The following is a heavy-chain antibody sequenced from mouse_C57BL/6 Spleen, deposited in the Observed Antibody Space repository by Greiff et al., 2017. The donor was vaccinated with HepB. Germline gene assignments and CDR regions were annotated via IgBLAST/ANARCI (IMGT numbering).Heavy chain of an antibody. V-gene: IGHV3-6*01. CDR3: ARDPYFDV. CDR1: GYSITSGYY. Sequence: EVQLQQSGPGLVKPSQSLSLTCSVTGYSITSGYYWNWIRQFPGNKLEWMGYISYDGSNNYNPSLKNRISITRDTSKNQFFLKLNSVTTEDTATYYCARDPYFDVWGTGTTGTVSS. CDR2: ISYDGSN. J-gene: IGHJ1*03.